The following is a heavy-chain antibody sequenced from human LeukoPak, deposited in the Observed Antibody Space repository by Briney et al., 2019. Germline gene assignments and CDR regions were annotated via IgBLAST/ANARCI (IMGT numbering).Heavy chain of an antibody. V-gene: IGHV3-30-3*01. CDR2: ISNDGSKK. CDR1: GFIFSSYA. D-gene: IGHD3-22*01. CDR3: SRDSGSLYFSDSSGYLQY. Sequence: GGSLRLSCAASGFIFSSYALHWVRQAPGKGLEWVAVISNDGSKKYFADSVKGRFTISRDNSKNTLFLQMNSLRAEDTAVYFCSRDSGSLYFSDSSGYLQYWGQGTLVTVSS. J-gene: IGHJ4*02.